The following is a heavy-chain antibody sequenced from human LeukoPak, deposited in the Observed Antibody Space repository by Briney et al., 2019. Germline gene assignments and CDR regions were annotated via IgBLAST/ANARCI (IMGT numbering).Heavy chain of an antibody. CDR1: GFTFSSYS. D-gene: IGHD2/OR15-2a*01. V-gene: IGHV3-30*18. CDR2: ISYDGSNK. CDR3: AKDFDYLGEYADY. Sequence: HTGGSLRLSCAASGFTFSSYSMNWVRQAPGKGLEWVAVISYDGSNKYYADSVKGRFTISRDNSKNTLYLQMNSLRAEDTAVYYCAKDFDYLGEYADYWGQGTLVTVSS. J-gene: IGHJ4*02.